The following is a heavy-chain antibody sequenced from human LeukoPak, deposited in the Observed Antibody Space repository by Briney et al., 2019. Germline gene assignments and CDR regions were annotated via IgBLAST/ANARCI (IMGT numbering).Heavy chain of an antibody. CDR3: ARDWPRLRWSLDY. CDR2: IYHSGST. D-gene: IGHD4-23*01. CDR1: GGSISSSNW. V-gene: IGHV4-4*02. Sequence: SGTLPLTCAVSGGSISSSNWWSWVRQPPGKGLEWIGEIYHSGSTNYNPSLKSRVTISVDKSKNQFSLKLSSVTAADTAVYYCARDWPRLRWSLDYWGQGTLVTVSS. J-gene: IGHJ4*02.